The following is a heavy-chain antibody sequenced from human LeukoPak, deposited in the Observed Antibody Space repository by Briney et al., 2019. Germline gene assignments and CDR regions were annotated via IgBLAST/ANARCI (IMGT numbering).Heavy chain of an antibody. CDR2: TYYSGST. J-gene: IGHJ4*02. V-gene: IGHV4-31*03. D-gene: IGHD3-10*01. CDR3: ARDAEHVLLWFGEGPFDY. CDR1: GGSISSGVYY. Sequence: SQTLSLTCPVSGGSISSGVYYWSWIRQHPVKGLEWIGYTYYSGSTYYNPSLKSRVTISVDTSKNQFSLKLSSVTAADTAVYYCARDAEHVLLWFGEGPFDYWGQGTLVTVSS.